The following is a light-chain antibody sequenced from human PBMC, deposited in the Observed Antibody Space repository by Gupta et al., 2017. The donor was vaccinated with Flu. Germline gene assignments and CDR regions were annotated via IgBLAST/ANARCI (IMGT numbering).Light chain of an antibody. Sequence: DIVMTLSPATLSVSPGERAALSCRASQSVSSSLAWYQQRPGQAPRLLIYGASTRATGIPATFSGSGSGTEFTLTISSLQSEDFAVYYCQQYNSWPRTFGQGTKVEI. J-gene: IGKJ1*01. CDR3: QQYNSWPRT. CDR1: QSVSSS. CDR2: GAS. V-gene: IGKV3-15*01.